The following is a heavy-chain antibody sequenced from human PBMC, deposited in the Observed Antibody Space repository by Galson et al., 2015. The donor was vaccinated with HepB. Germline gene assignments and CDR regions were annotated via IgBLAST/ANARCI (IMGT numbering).Heavy chain of an antibody. V-gene: IGHV3-7*03. D-gene: IGHD3-16*01. Sequence: SLRLSCAASGFTFSSVWMSWVRQAPGKGLEWVANINPDGSGKSYVDSVRGRFTISRDNAENSLSLQMNSLRAKDTAVYYCARGAWWGQGILATVSS. CDR1: GFTFSSVW. CDR2: INPDGSGK. J-gene: IGHJ4*02. CDR3: ARGAW.